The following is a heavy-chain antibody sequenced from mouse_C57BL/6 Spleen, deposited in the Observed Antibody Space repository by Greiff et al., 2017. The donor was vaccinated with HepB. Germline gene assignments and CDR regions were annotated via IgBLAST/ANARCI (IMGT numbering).Heavy chain of an antibody. Sequence: QVQLQQPGAELVKPGASVKLSCKASGYTFTSYWMHWVKQRPGRGLEWIGRIDPNSGGTKYNEKFKSKATLTVDKPSSTAYRQLSSLTSEDSAVYYCARSRDSSGYERDYFDYWGQGTTLTVSS. CDR3: ARSRDSSGYERDYFDY. V-gene: IGHV1-72*01. D-gene: IGHD3-2*02. CDR1: GYTFTSYW. CDR2: IDPNSGGT. J-gene: IGHJ2*01.